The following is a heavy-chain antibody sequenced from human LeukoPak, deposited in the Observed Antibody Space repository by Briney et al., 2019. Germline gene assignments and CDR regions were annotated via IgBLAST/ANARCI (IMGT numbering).Heavy chain of an antibody. D-gene: IGHD1-26*01. CDR2: INHSGST. CDR1: GGSFSGYY. Sequence: SETLSLTCAVFGGSFSGYYLSWIRQPPGKGLEWIGEINHSGSTNYNPSLKSRVTTSVDTSKNQFSLKLSSVTAADTAVYYCASGSGSYSDFDYWGQGTLVTVSS. J-gene: IGHJ4*02. CDR3: ASGSGSYSDFDY. V-gene: IGHV4-34*01.